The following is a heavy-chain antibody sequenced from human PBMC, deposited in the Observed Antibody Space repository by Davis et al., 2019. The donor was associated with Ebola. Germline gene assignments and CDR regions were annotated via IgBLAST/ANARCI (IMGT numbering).Heavy chain of an antibody. CDR3: ARWVAVSGLDY. J-gene: IGHJ4*02. Sequence: GESLKISCQASGYGFTDYWIAWVRQMPGKGLEWVGMFHPRDSDTKYSPSFQGQVTLSVDRSISTAYLQWSSLKASDTAMYYCARWVAVSGLDYWGQGNLVTVSS. D-gene: IGHD6-19*01. CDR2: FHPRDSDT. V-gene: IGHV5-51*01. CDR1: GYGFTDYW.